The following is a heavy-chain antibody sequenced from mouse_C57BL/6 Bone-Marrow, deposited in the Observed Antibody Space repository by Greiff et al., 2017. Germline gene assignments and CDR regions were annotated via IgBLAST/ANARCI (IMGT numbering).Heavy chain of an antibody. V-gene: IGHV14-4*01. CDR3: SSFDGNYFDF. D-gene: IGHD2-3*01. CDR1: GFNIKDDY. J-gene: IGHJ2*01. Sequence: ELVRPGASVKLSCTASGFNIKDDYIHWVKQRPEQGLEWIGWIDPEIGDTEYASKFQGKATITSDTSSNTAYLQLSSLTSEDTAVYYCSSFDGNYFDFWGQGTPLTVAS. CDR2: IDPEIGDT.